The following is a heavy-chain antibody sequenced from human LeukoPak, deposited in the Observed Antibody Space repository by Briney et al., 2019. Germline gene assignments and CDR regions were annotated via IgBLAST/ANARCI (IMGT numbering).Heavy chain of an antibody. Sequence: PSETLSLTCAVYGGSFSGYYWSWIRQPPGKGLEWIGEINHSGSTFYNPSLKSRVTISVDTSKNQFSLKLSSVTAPDTAVYYCARDSYYDPRFDYWGQGILVTVSS. D-gene: IGHD3-22*01. CDR3: ARDSYYDPRFDY. CDR1: GGSFSGYY. J-gene: IGHJ4*02. CDR2: INHSGST. V-gene: IGHV4-34*01.